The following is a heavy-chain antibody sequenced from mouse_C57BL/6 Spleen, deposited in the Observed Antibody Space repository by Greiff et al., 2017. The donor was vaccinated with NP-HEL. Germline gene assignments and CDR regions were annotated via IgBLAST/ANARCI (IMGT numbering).Heavy chain of an antibody. CDR1: GYTFTSYW. V-gene: IGHV1-69*01. D-gene: IGHD3-2*02. Sequence: QVQLQQPGAELVMPGASVKLSCKASGYTFTSYWMHWVKQRPGQGLEWIGEIDPSDSYTNYNQKFKGKSTLTVDKSSSTAYMQLSSLTSEDSAVYYCARKGGTAQAHYFDYWGQGTTLTVSS. CDR2: IDPSDSYT. CDR3: ARKGGTAQAHYFDY. J-gene: IGHJ2*01.